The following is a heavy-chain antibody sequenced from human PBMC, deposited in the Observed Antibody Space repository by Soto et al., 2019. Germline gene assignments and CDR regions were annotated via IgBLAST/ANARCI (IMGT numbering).Heavy chain of an antibody. CDR2: IVPGTGKS. Sequence: SVKLSCKASGFTFTSSAMQWVRQARRQRLEWIGWIVPGTGKSNYAQKFQGRVTITADESTNTAYMELSSLRSEDTAVYYCAREGLVLVPTTVNSDYYYYAMDVWGQGTTVTVSS. D-gene: IGHD2-2*01. CDR3: AREGLVLVPTTVNSDYYYYAMDV. V-gene: IGHV1-58*02. CDR1: GFTFTSSA. J-gene: IGHJ6*02.